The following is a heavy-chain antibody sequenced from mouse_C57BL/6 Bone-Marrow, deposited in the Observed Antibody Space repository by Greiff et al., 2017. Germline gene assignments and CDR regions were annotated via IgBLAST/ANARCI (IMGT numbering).Heavy chain of an antibody. Sequence: QVQLKQSGPGLVQPSQSLSITCTVSGFSLTSSGVHWVRQSPGKGLEWLGVIWSGGSTDYNAAFISRLSISKDNSKSQVFFKMNSLQADDTAIYYCARNGYGSSYDWFAYWGQGTLVTVSA. CDR2: IWSGGST. CDR3: ARNGYGSSYDWFAY. D-gene: IGHD1-1*01. J-gene: IGHJ3*01. V-gene: IGHV2-2*01. CDR1: GFSLTSSG.